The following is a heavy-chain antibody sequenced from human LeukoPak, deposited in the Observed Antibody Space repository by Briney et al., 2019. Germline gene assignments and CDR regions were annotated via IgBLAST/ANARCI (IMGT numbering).Heavy chain of an antibody. Sequence: ASVKVSCKASGYTFTSYGISWVRQAPGQGLEWMGWISAYNGSTNYAQKLQGRVTMTTDTSTSTAYMELRSLRSDDTAVYYCARAPGGYCSSTSCYTYGDYWGQGTLVTVSS. CDR2: ISAYNGST. J-gene: IGHJ4*02. CDR3: ARAPGGYCSSTSCYTYGDY. V-gene: IGHV1-18*01. CDR1: GYTFTSYG. D-gene: IGHD2-2*02.